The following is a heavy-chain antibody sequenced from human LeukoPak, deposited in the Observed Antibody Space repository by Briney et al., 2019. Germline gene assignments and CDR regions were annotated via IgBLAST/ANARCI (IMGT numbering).Heavy chain of an antibody. Sequence: SVKVSCKASGFTFTSSATQWVRQARGQRLEWIGWIVVGSGNTNYAQKFQERVTITRDMSTSTAYMELSSLRSEDTAVYYCAAGSGYDIFDYWGQGTLVTVSS. J-gene: IGHJ4*02. D-gene: IGHD5-12*01. CDR2: IVVGSGNT. CDR3: AAGSGYDIFDY. CDR1: GFTFTSSA. V-gene: IGHV1-58*02.